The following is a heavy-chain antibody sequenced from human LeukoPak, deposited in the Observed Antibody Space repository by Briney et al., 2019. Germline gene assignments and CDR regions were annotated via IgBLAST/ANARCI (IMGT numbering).Heavy chain of an antibody. Sequence: ASVKVSCKVSGCTLTELSMHWVRQAPGKGLEWMGGFDPEDGETIYAQKFQGRVTMTEDTSTDTAYMELSSLRSEDTAVYYCATASTDGDLLWYFDYWGQGTLVTVSS. J-gene: IGHJ4*02. V-gene: IGHV1-24*01. CDR1: GCTLTELS. CDR2: FDPEDGET. CDR3: ATASTDGDLLWYFDY. D-gene: IGHD4-17*01.